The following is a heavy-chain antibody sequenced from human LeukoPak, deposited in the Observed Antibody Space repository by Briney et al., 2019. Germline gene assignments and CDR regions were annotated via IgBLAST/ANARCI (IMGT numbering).Heavy chain of an antibody. J-gene: IGHJ4*02. CDR2: ISGSGGST. Sequence: PGGSLRLSCTVSGFTLSSYEMSWIRQAPGKGLEWVSAISGSGGSTYYADSAKGRFTISRDNSKNTLYLQMNSLRAEDTAVYYCAKGFYGSGSYLHFDYWGQGTLVTVSS. D-gene: IGHD3-10*01. CDR1: GFTLSSYE. CDR3: AKGFYGSGSYLHFDY. V-gene: IGHV3-23*01.